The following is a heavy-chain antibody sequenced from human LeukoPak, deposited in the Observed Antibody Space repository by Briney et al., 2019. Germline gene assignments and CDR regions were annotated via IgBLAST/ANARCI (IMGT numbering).Heavy chain of an antibody. CDR1: GITLSNYG. CDR3: AKRGVVIRVILVGFHKEAYYFDS. CDR2: ISDSGGST. D-gene: IGHD3-22*01. J-gene: IGHJ4*02. V-gene: IGHV3-23*01. Sequence: QSGGSLRLSCAVSGITLSNYGMSWVRQAPGKGLEWVAGISDSGGSTNYADSVKGRFTISRDNPKNTLCLQMNSLRAEDTAVYFCAKRGVVIRVILVGFHKEAYYFDSWGQGALVTVSS.